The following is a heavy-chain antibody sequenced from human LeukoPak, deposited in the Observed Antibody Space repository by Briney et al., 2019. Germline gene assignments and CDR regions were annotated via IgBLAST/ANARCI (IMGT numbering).Heavy chain of an antibody. J-gene: IGHJ4*02. CDR3: AKDRSEYCGGDCYAGSPSDY. V-gene: IGHV3-23*01. Sequence: GGSLRLSCAASGFTFSSYAMSWVRQAPGKGLEWVSAISGSGGSTYYADSVKGRFTISRDNSKNTLYLQMNSLRAEDTAVYYCAKDRSEYCGGDCYAGSPSDYWGQGTLVTVSS. D-gene: IGHD2-21*02. CDR2: ISGSGGST. CDR1: GFTFSSYA.